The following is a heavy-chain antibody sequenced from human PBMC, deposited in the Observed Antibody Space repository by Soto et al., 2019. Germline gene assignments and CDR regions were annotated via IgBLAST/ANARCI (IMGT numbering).Heavy chain of an antibody. D-gene: IGHD3-3*01. J-gene: IGHJ4*02. V-gene: IGHV3-30-3*01. CDR1: GFTFSSYA. Sequence: GGSLRLSCAASGFTFSSYAMHWVRQAPGKGLEWVAVISYDGSNKYYADSVKGRFTISRDNSKNTLYLQMSSLRAEDTAVYYCAREGGDFWSGYANYYFDYWGQGTLVTVSS. CDR3: AREGGDFWSGYANYYFDY. CDR2: ISYDGSNK.